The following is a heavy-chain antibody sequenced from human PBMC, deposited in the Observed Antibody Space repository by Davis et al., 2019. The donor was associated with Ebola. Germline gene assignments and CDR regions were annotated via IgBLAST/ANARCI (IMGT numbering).Heavy chain of an antibody. CDR2: INPSGGST. Sequence: AASVKVSCKASGYTFTSYYMHWVRQAPGQGLEWMGIINPSGGSTNYAQKFQGRVTMTRDTSTSTVYMELSSLRSEDTAVYYCARARQMQLWLFFWGQGTLVTVSS. V-gene: IGHV1-46*01. CDR1: GYTFTSYY. D-gene: IGHD5-18*01. J-gene: IGHJ4*02. CDR3: ARARQMQLWLFF.